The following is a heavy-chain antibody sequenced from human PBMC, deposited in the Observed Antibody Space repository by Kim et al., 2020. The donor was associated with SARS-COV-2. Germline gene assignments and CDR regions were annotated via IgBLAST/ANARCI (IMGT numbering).Heavy chain of an antibody. J-gene: IGHJ3*02. CDR3: ARGKAFDI. Sequence: GGSLRLSCAASGFSVSSNYMNWVRQAPGKWLEWVSLIYGGDTTYYADSVKGRCTISRDNSKNTLYLQMNSLRAEDTAVYYCARGKAFDIWGQGAVVTVPS. V-gene: IGHV3-66*01. CDR2: IYGGDTT. CDR1: GFSVSSNY.